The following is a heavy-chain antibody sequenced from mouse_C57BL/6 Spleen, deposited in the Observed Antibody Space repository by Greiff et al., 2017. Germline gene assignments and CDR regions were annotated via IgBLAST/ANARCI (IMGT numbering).Heavy chain of an antibody. J-gene: IGHJ2*01. V-gene: IGHV5-4*03. D-gene: IGHD1-2*01. CDR1: GFTFSSYA. Sequence: EVKLMESGGGLVKPGGSLKLSCAASGFTFSSYAMSWVRQTPEKRLEWVATISDGGSYTYYPDNVKGRFTISRDNAKNNLYLQMSHLKSEDTAMYYCARGRHYDGFDYWGQGTTLTVSS. CDR2: ISDGGSYT. CDR3: ARGRHYDGFDY.